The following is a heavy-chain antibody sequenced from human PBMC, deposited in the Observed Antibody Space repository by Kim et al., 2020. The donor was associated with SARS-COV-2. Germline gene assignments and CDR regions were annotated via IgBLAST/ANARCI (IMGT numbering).Heavy chain of an antibody. J-gene: IGHJ4*02. V-gene: IGHV3-21*01. Sequence: IYYADSVKGRFTISRDNAKNSLYLQMNSLRAEDKAVYYCAREITGKHNDYWGQGTLVTVSS. CDR3: AREITGKHNDY. D-gene: IGHD2-8*02. CDR2: I.